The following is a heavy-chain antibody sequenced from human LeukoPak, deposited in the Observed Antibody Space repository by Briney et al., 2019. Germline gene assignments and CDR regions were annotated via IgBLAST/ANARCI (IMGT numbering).Heavy chain of an antibody. D-gene: IGHD1-26*01. CDR3: ERNSSGNYFDY. Sequence: PSETLSLTCAVSGNSISNTYYWGWIRQPPGKELEWIGSIYNSGSTHYNPSLKSRVTISVDTSKNQFSLKLSSVTAADTAVYYCERNSSGNYFDYWGQGTLVTVSS. CDR1: GNSISNTYY. CDR2: IYNSGST. J-gene: IGHJ4*02. V-gene: IGHV4-38-2*01.